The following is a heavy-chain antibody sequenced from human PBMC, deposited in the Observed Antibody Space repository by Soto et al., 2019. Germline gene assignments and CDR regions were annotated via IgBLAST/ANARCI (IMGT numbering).Heavy chain of an antibody. V-gene: IGHV1-8*01. Sequence: ASVKVSCKASGYTFTSYDINWVRQATGQGLGWMGWMNPNSGNTGYAQKFQGRVTMTRNTSISTAYMELSSLRSEDTAVYYCASYGAFIDGMDVWGQGTTVTVSS. CDR1: GYTFTSYD. CDR3: ASYGAFIDGMDV. CDR2: MNPNSGNT. D-gene: IGHD3-3*02. J-gene: IGHJ6*02.